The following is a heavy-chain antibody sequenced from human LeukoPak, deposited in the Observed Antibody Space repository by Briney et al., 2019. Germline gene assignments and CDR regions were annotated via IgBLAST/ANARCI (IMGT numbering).Heavy chain of an antibody. V-gene: IGHV4-38-2*02. D-gene: IGHD6-19*01. J-gene: IGHJ4*02. CDR3: ARDRYSSGWYRFDY. CDR2: IYHSGST. Sequence: SETLSLTCTVSGYSISSGYYWGWIRQPPGKGLEWIGRIYHSGSTYYNPSLKSRVTISVDTSKNQFSLKLSSVTAADTAVYYCARDRYSSGWYRFDYWGQGTLVTVSS. CDR1: GYSISSGYY.